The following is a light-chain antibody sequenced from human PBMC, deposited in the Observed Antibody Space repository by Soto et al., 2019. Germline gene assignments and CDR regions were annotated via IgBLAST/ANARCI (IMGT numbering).Light chain of an antibody. CDR2: EVI. J-gene: IGLJ2*01. V-gene: IGLV2-18*02. CDR1: SYDVGSYNR. CDR3: SSYTSTHTVV. Sequence: QSALTQPPSVSGSPGQSVTISCTGTSYDVGSYNRVSWYQQPPGTAPKLMIYEVIYRPSGVPDRFSGSKSGNTASLTISGLQAEDEADYYCSSYTSTHTVVFGGGTKLTVL.